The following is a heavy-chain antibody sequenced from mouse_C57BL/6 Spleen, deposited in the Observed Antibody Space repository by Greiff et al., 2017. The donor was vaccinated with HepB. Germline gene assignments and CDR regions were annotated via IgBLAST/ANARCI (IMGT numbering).Heavy chain of an antibody. CDR2: ISNLAYSI. Sequence: EVMLVESGGGLVQPGGSLKLSCAASGFTFSDYGMAWVRQAPRKGPEWVAFISNLAYSIYYADTVTGRFTISRENAKNTLYLEMSSLRSEDTAMYYCARQGGYDGYYYFDYWGQGTTLTVSS. J-gene: IGHJ2*01. V-gene: IGHV5-15*01. CDR1: GFTFSDYG. D-gene: IGHD2-3*01. CDR3: ARQGGYDGYYYFDY.